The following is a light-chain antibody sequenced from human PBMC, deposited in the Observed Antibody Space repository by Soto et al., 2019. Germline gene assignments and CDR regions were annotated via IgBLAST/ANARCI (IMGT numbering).Light chain of an antibody. J-gene: IGKJ5*01. CDR3: QQLNAYPLT. V-gene: IGKV1-17*02. CDR2: GAS. CDR1: QSISNS. Sequence: DIQMTQSPSSLSASVGDRVTITCRASQSISNSLNWYQQKPGRAPKLLIYGASTLQSGVPARFSGSGSGTDFTLTISNLQPEDFATYYCQQLNAYPLTFGQGTRLEIK.